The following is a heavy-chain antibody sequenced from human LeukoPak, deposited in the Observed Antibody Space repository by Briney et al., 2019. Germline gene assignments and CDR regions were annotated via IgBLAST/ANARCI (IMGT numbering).Heavy chain of an antibody. J-gene: IGHJ4*02. CDR1: GFTFDDYA. CDR3: AKTASPYSSSWFDY. V-gene: IGHV3-9*01. D-gene: IGHD6-6*01. CDR2: ISWNSGSI. Sequence: PGRSLRLSCAASGFTFDDYAMHWARQAPGKGLEWVSGISWNSGSIGYADSVKGRFTISRDNAKNSLYLQMNSLRAEDTALYYCAKTASPYSSSWFDYWGQGTLVTVSS.